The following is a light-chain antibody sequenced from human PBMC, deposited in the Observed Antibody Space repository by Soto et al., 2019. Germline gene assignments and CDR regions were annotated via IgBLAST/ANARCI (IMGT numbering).Light chain of an antibody. CDR2: EGS. V-gene: IGLV2-23*01. Sequence: QSALTQPASVSGSPGQSITISCTGTSSDVGSYNLVSWYQQHPGKAPKLMSYEGSKRPSGVSNRCSGSKSGNTAYLTISGLQAEDEADYYCCSYAGSSTHVVFGGGTKLTVL. CDR3: CSYAGSSTHVV. CDR1: SSDVGSYNL. J-gene: IGLJ2*01.